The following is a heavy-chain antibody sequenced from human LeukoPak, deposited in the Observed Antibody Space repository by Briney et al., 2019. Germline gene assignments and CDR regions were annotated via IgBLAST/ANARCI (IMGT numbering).Heavy chain of an antibody. Sequence: GGSLRLSCAASGFTFSHYWMHWVRQAPGKGLVWVSRINTDGSDTVYADSVKGRFTISRDNAKNTLYLQMNSLRAADTAVYYCARDRSVTNGGFDYWGQGTLVTVSS. CDR1: GFTFSHYW. D-gene: IGHD2-8*01. J-gene: IGHJ4*02. V-gene: IGHV3-74*01. CDR2: INTDGSDT. CDR3: ARDRSVTNGGFDY.